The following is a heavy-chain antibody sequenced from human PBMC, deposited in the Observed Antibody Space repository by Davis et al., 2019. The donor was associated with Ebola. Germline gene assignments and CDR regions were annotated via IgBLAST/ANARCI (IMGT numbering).Heavy chain of an antibody. Sequence: GESLKISCAASGFTFSSYSMNWVRQAPGKGLEWVSSISSSSSYIYYADSVKGRFTISRDNAKNSLYLQMNSLKTEDTAVYYCTGTVTDDYWGQGTLVTVSS. CDR2: ISSSSSYI. D-gene: IGHD4-17*01. CDR1: GFTFSSYS. J-gene: IGHJ4*02. V-gene: IGHV3-21*04. CDR3: TGTVTDDY.